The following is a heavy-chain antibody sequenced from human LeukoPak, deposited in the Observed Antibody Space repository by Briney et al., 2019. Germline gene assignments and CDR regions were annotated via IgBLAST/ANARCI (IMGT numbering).Heavy chain of an antibody. D-gene: IGHD3-22*01. CDR3: ARSTYYYDSSGYYSPRLAGSGAFDI. Sequence: SETLSLTCAVSGGSISSGGYSWSWIRQPPGKGLEWIGYIYHSGSTYYNPSLKSRVTISVDRSKNQFSLKLSSVTAADTAVYYCARSTYYYDSSGYYSPRLAGSGAFDIWGQGTMITASS. V-gene: IGHV4-30-2*01. J-gene: IGHJ3*02. CDR2: IYHSGST. CDR1: GGSISSGGYS.